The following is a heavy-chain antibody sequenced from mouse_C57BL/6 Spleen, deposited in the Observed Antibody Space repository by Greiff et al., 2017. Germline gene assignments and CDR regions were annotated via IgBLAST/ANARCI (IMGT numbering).Heavy chain of an antibody. CDR1: GYTFTDYY. Sequence: VQLQQSGPVLVKPGASVKMSCKASGYTFTDYYMNWVKQSHGKSLEWIGVINPYNGGTSYNQKFKGKATLTVDKSSSTAYMELNSLTSEDSAVYYCARRGITTVVGDYWGQGTTLTVSS. CDR2: INPYNGGT. D-gene: IGHD1-1*01. CDR3: ARRGITTVVGDY. J-gene: IGHJ2*01. V-gene: IGHV1-19*01.